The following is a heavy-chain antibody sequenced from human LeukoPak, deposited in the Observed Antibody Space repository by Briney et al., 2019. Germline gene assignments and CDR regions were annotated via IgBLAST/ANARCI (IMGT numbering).Heavy chain of an antibody. CDR1: GGTFSSYA. J-gene: IGHJ4*02. CDR2: IIPIFGTA. Sequence: SVKVSCKASGGTFSSYAISWVRQAPGQGLEWMGGIIPIFGTANYAQKFQGRVTITADKSTSTAYMELSSLRSEDTAVYYCARNQGIRIVGASMVDRFDYWGQGTLVTVSS. CDR3: ARNQGIRIVGASMVDRFDY. V-gene: IGHV1-69*06. D-gene: IGHD1-26*01.